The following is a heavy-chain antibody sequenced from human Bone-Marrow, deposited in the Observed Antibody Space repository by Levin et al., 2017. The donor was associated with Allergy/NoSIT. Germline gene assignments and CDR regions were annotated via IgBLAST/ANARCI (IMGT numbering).Heavy chain of an antibody. CDR3: ARGPYGSGSYAFDY. Sequence: VASVKVSCAASGLTVTTNYMSWVRQAPGRGLEWVSIFYSTYGGGTAYYADSVKGRFTISRDSSNNTVCLQMNSLRPDDTGVYYCARGPYGSGSYAFDYWGQGTLVTVSS. V-gene: IGHV3-66*02. CDR2: FYSTYGGGTA. J-gene: IGHJ4*02. CDR1: GLTVTTNY. D-gene: IGHD3-10*01.